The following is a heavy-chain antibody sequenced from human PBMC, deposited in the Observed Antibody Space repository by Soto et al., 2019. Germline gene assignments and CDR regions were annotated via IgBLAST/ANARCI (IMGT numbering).Heavy chain of an antibody. CDR1: GFTFSSYD. Sequence: QVQLVESGGGVVQPGRSLRLSCAASGFTFSSYDMRWVRQAPGKGLEWVAVIYYDGSNKYYADSVKGRFTISRVNSKNTLYQQITSLKAEDTAVYSCAKGRDDYFPVSGLDSWGQGNMVTVSS. CDR3: AKGRDDYFPVSGLDS. J-gene: IGHJ5*01. CDR2: IYYDGSNK. D-gene: IGHD4-17*01. V-gene: IGHV3-30*18.